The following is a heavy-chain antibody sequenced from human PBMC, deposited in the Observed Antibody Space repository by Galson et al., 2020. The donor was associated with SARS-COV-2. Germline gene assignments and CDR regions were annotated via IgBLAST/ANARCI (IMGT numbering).Heavy chain of an antibody. J-gene: IGHJ5*02. CDR2: IYYSGRT. CDR3: ARSKAADITPRMFDWFDP. V-gene: IGHV4-39*01. CDR1: GGSISSSSYY. Sequence: SETLSLTCTVSGGSISSSSYYWGWIRQPPGKGLEWIGSIYYSGRTYYNPSLKSRVTISVDTSKNQFSLKRSSVTAADTAVYYCARSKAADITPRMFDWFDPWGQGTLVTGSS. D-gene: IGHD2-15*01.